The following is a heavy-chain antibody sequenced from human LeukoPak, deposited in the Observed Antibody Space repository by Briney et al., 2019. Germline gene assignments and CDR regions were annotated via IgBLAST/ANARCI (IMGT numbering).Heavy chain of an antibody. J-gene: IGHJ2*01. CDR3: ARGRGIAARQRYWYFDL. CDR1: GGSFSGYY. CDR2: INHSGST. D-gene: IGHD6-6*01. V-gene: IGHV4-34*01. Sequence: SETLSLTCAVYGGSFSGYYWSWLRQPPGKGLEWIGEINHSGSTNYNPSLKSRVTISVDTSKNQFSLKLSSVTAADTAVYYCARGRGIAARQRYWYFDLWGRGTLVTVSS.